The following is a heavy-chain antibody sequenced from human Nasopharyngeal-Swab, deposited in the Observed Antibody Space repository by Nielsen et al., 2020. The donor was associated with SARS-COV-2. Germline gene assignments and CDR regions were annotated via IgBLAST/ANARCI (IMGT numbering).Heavy chain of an antibody. CDR2: ISSSSSTI. D-gene: IGHD2-21*02. Sequence: WIRQHPGKGMEWVSYISSSSSTIYYADSVKGRFTISRDNAKNSLYLQMNSLRAEDTAVYYCARDAYEPVVVTAIMYYYYMDVWGKGTTVTVSS. CDR3: ARDAYEPVVVTAIMYYYYMDV. V-gene: IGHV3-48*04. J-gene: IGHJ6*03.